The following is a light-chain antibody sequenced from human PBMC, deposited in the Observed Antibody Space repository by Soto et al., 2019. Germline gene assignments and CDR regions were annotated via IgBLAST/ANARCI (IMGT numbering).Light chain of an antibody. Sequence: IALTQSPAPVSVSPGDRVTLSCWASQNIYSNLGWYQQRPGQAPRLIIYRASARPTGIPARFSGSGSGTEFTLTISSLQSEDFATYYCQQYHNLWSFGRGTKVEIK. CDR2: RAS. J-gene: IGKJ1*01. V-gene: IGKV3-15*01. CDR1: QNIYSN. CDR3: QQYHNLWS.